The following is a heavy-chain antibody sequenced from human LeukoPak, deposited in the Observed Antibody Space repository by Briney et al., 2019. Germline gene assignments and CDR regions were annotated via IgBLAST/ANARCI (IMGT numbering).Heavy chain of an antibody. J-gene: IGHJ6*04. CDR2: INHSGST. CDR1: IGSISSSKW. V-gene: IGHV4-4*02. CDR3: ALRPGTTAVLGMDV. D-gene: IGHD1-1*01. Sequence: SETLSLTCSVSIGSISSSKWWSWVRQSPGKGLEWIGEINHSGSTNYNPSLKSRVTISVDTSKNQFSLKLSSVTAADTAVYYCALRPGTTAVLGMDVWGKGTTVTVSS.